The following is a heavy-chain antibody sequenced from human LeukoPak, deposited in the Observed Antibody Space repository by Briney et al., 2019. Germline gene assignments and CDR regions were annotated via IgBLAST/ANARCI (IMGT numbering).Heavy chain of an antibody. V-gene: IGHV4-39*01. D-gene: IGHD3-10*01. Sequence: PSETLSLTCTVSGGSISSRSYYWGWIRQPPGKGLEWIGSIYYSGSTYYNPSLTSRVTISVDTSKNQFSLKMRSVTAADTAVYYCAKSFYNYKSGTYFRPFDNWGQGSLVTVSS. J-gene: IGHJ4*02. CDR1: GGSISSRSYY. CDR2: IYYSGST. CDR3: AKSFYNYKSGTYFRPFDN.